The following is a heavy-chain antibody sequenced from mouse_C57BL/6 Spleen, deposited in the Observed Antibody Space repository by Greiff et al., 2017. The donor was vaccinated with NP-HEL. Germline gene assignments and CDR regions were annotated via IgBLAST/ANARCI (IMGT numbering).Heavy chain of an antibody. CDR2: IHPNSGST. CDR3: ARGGITTVVARDYAMDD. CDR1: GYTFTSYW. Sequence: QVQLQQPGAELVKPGASVKLSCKASGYTFTSYWMHWVKQRPGQGLEWIGMIHPNSGSTNYNEKFKSKATLTVDKSSSTAYMQLSSLTSEDSAVYYWARGGITTVVARDYAMDDWGQGTSVTGSS. V-gene: IGHV1-64*01. D-gene: IGHD1-1*01. J-gene: IGHJ4*01.